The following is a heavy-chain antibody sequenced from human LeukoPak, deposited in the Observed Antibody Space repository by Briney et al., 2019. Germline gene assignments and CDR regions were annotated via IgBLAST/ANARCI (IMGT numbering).Heavy chain of an antibody. J-gene: IGHJ4*02. Sequence: GGSLRLSCAASGFTFSSYWMHWVRQAPGKGLVWVSRINSDGSSTSYADSVKGRFTISRDDSKNTLYLQMNSLRAEDTAAYYCAKGYYFDILSGYSSLDSWGQGTLVTVSS. CDR2: INSDGSST. CDR1: GFTFSSYW. CDR3: AKGYYFDILSGYSSLDS. V-gene: IGHV3-74*01. D-gene: IGHD3-9*01.